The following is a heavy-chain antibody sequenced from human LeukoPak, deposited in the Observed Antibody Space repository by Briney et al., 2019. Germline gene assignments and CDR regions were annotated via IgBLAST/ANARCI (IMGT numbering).Heavy chain of an antibody. Sequence: GESLKISCKGSGYSFTSYWIDWVRQMPGKGLEWMGIIYPGDSDTRYSPSFQGQVTISADKSISTAYLQWSSLKASDTAMYYCARHCARYSSFHEFDPWGQGTLVTVSS. V-gene: IGHV5-51*01. CDR1: GYSFTSYW. D-gene: IGHD6-13*01. CDR3: ARHCARYSSFHEFDP. CDR2: IYPGDSDT. J-gene: IGHJ5*02.